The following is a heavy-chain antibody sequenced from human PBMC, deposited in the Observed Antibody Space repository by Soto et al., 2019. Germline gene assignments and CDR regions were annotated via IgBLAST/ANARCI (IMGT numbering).Heavy chain of an antibody. J-gene: IGHJ4*02. V-gene: IGHV4-39*01. CDR1: GGSISSSSYY. Sequence: SETLCLTCTVSGGSISSSSYYWGWIRQPPGKGLEWIGSIYYSGSTYYNPSLKSRVTISVDTSKNQFSLKLSSVTAADTAVYYCASHGSRDYWGQGTLVTVSS. CDR3: ASHGSRDY. CDR2: IYYSGST.